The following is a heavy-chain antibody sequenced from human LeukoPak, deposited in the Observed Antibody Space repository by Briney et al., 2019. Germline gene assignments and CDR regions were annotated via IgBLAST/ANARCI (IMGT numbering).Heavy chain of an antibody. CDR1: GFTFSSYA. CDR2: ISYDGSNK. D-gene: IGHD1-1*01. Sequence: PGGSLRLSCAASGFTFSSYAMHWVRQAPGKGLEWVAVISYDGSNKYYADSVKGRFTISRDNSKNTLFLQMNSLRGEDTAVYYCARCTTGKTFGSLREIKKSREIDYWGQGTLVTVSS. V-gene: IGHV3-30*04. CDR3: ARCTTGKTFGSLREIKKSREIDY. J-gene: IGHJ4*02.